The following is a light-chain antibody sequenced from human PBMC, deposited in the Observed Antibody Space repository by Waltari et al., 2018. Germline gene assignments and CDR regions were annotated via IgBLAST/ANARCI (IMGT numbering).Light chain of an antibody. CDR2: DVN. CDR3: SSWTSSSTWI. V-gene: IGLV2-14*03. J-gene: IGLJ2*01. CDR1: SRDVGDYNY. Sequence: QSALTQPASVSGSPGRSITISCTGSSRDVGDYNYVSWYQQHPGKTPKVMIYDVNKRPSWVSTLLSGSKSCNTASLTISWLQVEDEANYYCSSWTSSSTWIFGGGTKLTFL.